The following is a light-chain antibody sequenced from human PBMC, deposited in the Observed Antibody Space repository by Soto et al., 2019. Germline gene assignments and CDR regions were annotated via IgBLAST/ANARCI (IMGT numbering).Light chain of an antibody. CDR2: DVS. CDR3: QQYAGPPVT. J-gene: IGKJ4*01. CDR1: QSVPKNY. Sequence: ENVLTQSPGTLSLSPGERATLSCRASQSVPKNYLGWFQQRPGQAPRLLIYDVSKRATGIPDRFSGSGSETDVTLTISRREPEDFAVYSCQQYAGPPVTFGGGTKVEIK. V-gene: IGKV3-20*01.